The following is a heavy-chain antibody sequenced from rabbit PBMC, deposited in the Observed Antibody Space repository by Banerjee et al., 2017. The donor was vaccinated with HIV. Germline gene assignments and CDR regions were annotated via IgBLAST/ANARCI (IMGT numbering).Heavy chain of an antibody. J-gene: IGHJ4*01. CDR3: ARGGYAAYGYFKL. V-gene: IGHV1S45*01. CDR2: IYAGSSGTT. Sequence: QEQLVESGGGLVQPEGSLTLTCKASGFDFSSYVMCWVRQAPGKGLEWIGCIYAGSSGTTYYASWAKGRFTISKTSSTTVTLQMTSLTAADTATYFCARGGYAAYGYFKLWGPGTLVTVS. CDR1: GFDFSSYV. D-gene: IGHD6-1*01.